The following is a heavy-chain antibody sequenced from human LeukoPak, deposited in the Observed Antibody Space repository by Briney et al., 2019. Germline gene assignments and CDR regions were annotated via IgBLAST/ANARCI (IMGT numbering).Heavy chain of an antibody. D-gene: IGHD3-3*01. CDR2: MNPNSGNT. Sequence: GASVKVSCKASGYTFTSYDINWVRQATGQGLEWMGWMNPNSGNTGYAQKFQGRVTMTRNTSISTAYMELSSLRSEDTAMYYCARGMGYDFWSGYYAYYYYGMDVWGQGTTVTVSS. CDR3: ARGMGYDFWSGYYAYYYYGMDV. J-gene: IGHJ6*02. V-gene: IGHV1-8*01. CDR1: GYTFTSYD.